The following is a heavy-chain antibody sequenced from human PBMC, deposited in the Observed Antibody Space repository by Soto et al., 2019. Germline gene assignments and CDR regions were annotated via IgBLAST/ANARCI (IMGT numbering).Heavy chain of an antibody. CDR2: IYYSGST. D-gene: IGHD5-12*01. Sequence: PSETLSHTYTVSGDSISSYYWSWIRQPPGKGLEWIGYIYYSGSTNYNPSLKSRVTISVDTPKNQFSLKLTSVTAADTAVYYCARGVATIGPWGQGTLVTVSS. CDR1: GDSISSYY. CDR3: ARGVATIGP. J-gene: IGHJ5*02. V-gene: IGHV4-59*01.